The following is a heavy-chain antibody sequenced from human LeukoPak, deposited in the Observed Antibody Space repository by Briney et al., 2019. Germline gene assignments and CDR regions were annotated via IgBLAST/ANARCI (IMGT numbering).Heavy chain of an antibody. J-gene: IGHJ4*02. CDR3: AREARVTYDILTGYFDY. CDR1: GGSISSYY. D-gene: IGHD3-9*01. V-gene: IGHV4-59*01. Sequence: SETLFLTCTVSGGSISSYYWSWIRQPPGKGLEWIGYIYYSGSTNYNPSLKSRVTISVDTSKNQFSLKLSSVTAADTAVYYCAREARVTYDILTGYFDYWGQGTLVTVSS. CDR2: IYYSGST.